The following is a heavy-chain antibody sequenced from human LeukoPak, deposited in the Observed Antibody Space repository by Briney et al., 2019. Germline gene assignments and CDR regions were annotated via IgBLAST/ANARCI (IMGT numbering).Heavy chain of an antibody. CDR2: TYYSSNWYK. V-gene: IGHV6-1*01. D-gene: IGHD3-10*01. CDR1: GDSVSTNNAG. Sequence: SQTLSLTCAISGDSVSTNNAGWNWIRQSPSRGLEWLGRTYYSSNWYKDYAVSVISRITINPDTSKNQFSLKLSSVTAADTAVYYCARGLMARLIWFGESGLGSWGQGTLVTVSS. CDR3: ARGLMARLIWFGESGLGS. J-gene: IGHJ5*02.